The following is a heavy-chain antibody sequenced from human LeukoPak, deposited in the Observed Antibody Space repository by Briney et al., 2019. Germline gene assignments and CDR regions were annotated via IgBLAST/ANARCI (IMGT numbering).Heavy chain of an antibody. D-gene: IGHD3-22*01. CDR3: ARAGWDSSGYYPDY. J-gene: IGHJ4*02. CDR2: IYSGGST. Sequence: GGSLRLSCAASGFTVSSNYMSWVRQAPGKGLEWVSVIYSGGSTYYADSVKGRFTISRDNSKNTLYLQMNSLRAEDTAVYYCARAGWDSSGYYPDYWGQGTLVTVSS. V-gene: IGHV3-66*01. CDR1: GFTVSSNY.